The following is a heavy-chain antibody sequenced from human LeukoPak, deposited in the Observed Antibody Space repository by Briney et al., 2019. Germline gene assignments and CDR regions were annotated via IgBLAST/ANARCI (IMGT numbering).Heavy chain of an antibody. Sequence: PGGSLRLSCAASGFTFSSYSMNLVRQAPGKGLEWVSSISSSSSYIYYADSVKGRFTISRDNAKNSLYLQMNSLRAEDTAVYYCARVLELYDSSGYCDYWGRGTLVTVSS. CDR2: ISSSSSYI. J-gene: IGHJ4*02. CDR3: ARVLELYDSSGYCDY. CDR1: GFTFSSYS. V-gene: IGHV3-21*01. D-gene: IGHD3-22*01.